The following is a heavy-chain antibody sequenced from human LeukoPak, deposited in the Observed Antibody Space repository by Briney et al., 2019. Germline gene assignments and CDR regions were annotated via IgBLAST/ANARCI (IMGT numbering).Heavy chain of an antibody. CDR1: GGSISSYY. D-gene: IGHD2-21*02. Sequence: PSETVSLTCTVSGGSISSYYWSWIRQPPGKGLEWIGYIYYSGSTDYNPSLKSRVTISVDTSKNQFSLKLSSVTAADTAVYYCARRYCGGDCYSDYWGQGTLVTVSS. CDR2: IYYSGST. CDR3: ARRYCGGDCYSDY. J-gene: IGHJ4*02. V-gene: IGHV4-59*08.